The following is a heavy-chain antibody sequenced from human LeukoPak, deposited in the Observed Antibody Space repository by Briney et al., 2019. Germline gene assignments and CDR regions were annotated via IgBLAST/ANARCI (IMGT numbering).Heavy chain of an antibody. CDR2: IYPGDSDT. D-gene: IGHD6-13*01. J-gene: IGHJ4*02. Sequence: GASLKISCKVSGSDFTTHWIGWVRQMPGKGLEWVGIIYPGDSDTKYGPSFQGQVTFSVDKSSSSVYLQWSSLKASDTAIYYCARSFRSTWYPHLDYWGQGTLVTVSS. CDR3: ARSFRSTWYPHLDY. CDR1: GSDFTTHW. V-gene: IGHV5-51*01.